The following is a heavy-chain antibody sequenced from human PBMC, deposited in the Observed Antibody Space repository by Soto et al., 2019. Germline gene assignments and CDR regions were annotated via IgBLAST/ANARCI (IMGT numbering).Heavy chain of an antibody. V-gene: IGHV3-33*01. CDR2: IWYDGSNK. Sequence: QVQLVESGGGVVQPGRSLRLSCAASGFTFSSYGMHWVRQAPGKGLEWVAVIWYDGSNKYYADSVKGRFTISRDNSKNTLYLQMNSLRAEDTAVYYCAILQVAAGTEGVDYWGQGPLVTVSS. CDR1: GFTFSSYG. D-gene: IGHD6-13*01. J-gene: IGHJ4*02. CDR3: AILQVAAGTEGVDY.